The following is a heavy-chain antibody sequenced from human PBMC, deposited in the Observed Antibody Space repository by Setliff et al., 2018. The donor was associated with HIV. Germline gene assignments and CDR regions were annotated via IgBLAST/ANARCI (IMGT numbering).Heavy chain of an antibody. J-gene: IGHJ4*02. D-gene: IGHD1-26*01. CDR3: AKVMITTTWAFDF. CDR2: IGRDGDYI. CDR1: DFSLGSFTRHT. V-gene: IGHV3-21*01. Sequence: PGGSLRLSCAASDFSLGSFTRHTMNWVRLAPGKGLEWVSSIGRDGDYIKYADSVKGRFTISRDNAKNSLYLQMNSLKSDDSAIYYCAKVMITTTWAFDFWGQGTPVTVSS.